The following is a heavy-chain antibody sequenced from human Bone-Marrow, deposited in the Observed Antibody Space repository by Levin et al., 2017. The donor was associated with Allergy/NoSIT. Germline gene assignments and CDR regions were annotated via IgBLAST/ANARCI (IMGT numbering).Heavy chain of an antibody. D-gene: IGHD3-3*01. CDR3: ARDPPRITIFGVVINPDAFDI. Sequence: GGSLRLSCAASGFTFSSYSMNWVRQAPGKGLEWVSSISSSSSYIYYADSVKGRFTISRDNAKNSLYLQMNSLRAEDTAVYYCARDPPRITIFGVVINPDAFDIWGQGTMVTVSS. V-gene: IGHV3-21*01. J-gene: IGHJ3*02. CDR1: GFTFSSYS. CDR2: ISSSSSYI.